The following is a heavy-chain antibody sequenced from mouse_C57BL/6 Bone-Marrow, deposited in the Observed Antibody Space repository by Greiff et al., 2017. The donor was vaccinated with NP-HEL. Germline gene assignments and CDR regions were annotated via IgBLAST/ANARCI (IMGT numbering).Heavy chain of an antibody. D-gene: IGHD1-1*01. CDR2: IYPRSGNT. Sequence: VKLVESGAELARPGASVKLSCKASGYTFTSYGISWVKQRTGQGLEWIGEIYPRSGNTYYNEKFKGKATLTADKSSSTAYMELRSLTSEDSAVYFCARLITTVVDSYYFDYWGQGTTLTVSS. V-gene: IGHV1-81*01. J-gene: IGHJ2*01. CDR3: ARLITTVVDSYYFDY. CDR1: GYTFTSYG.